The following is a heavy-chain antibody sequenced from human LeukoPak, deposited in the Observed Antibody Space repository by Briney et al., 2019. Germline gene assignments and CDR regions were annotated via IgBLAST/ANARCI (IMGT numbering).Heavy chain of an antibody. D-gene: IGHD2-21*02. CDR1: GGPFSGYY. Sequence: SDTLSLTCAVYGGPFSGYYWSWLRQPPGKGLEWIGEINHSGSTNYNPSLKSRVTISVDTSKNQFSLKLSSVTAADTAVYYCARGGLSIVVVTATVRRWFDPWGQGTLVTVSS. V-gene: IGHV4-34*01. J-gene: IGHJ5*02. CDR2: INHSGST. CDR3: ARGGLSIVVVTATVRRWFDP.